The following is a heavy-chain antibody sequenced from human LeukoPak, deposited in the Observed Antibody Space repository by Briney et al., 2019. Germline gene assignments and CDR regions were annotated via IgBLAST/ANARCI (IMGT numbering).Heavy chain of an antibody. CDR1: GFTFSSYA. CDR2: ISYDGSNK. Sequence: GRSLRLSCAASGFTFSSYAMHWVRQAPGKGLEWVAVISYDGSNKYYADSVKGRFTISRDNSKNTLYLQMNSLRAEDTAVYYCARGRHDYGDYGMDVWGQGTTVTVSS. J-gene: IGHJ6*02. D-gene: IGHD4-17*01. V-gene: IGHV3-30-3*01. CDR3: ARGRHDYGDYGMDV.